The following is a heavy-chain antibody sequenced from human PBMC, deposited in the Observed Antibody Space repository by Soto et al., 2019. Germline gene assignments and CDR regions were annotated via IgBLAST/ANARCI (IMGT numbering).Heavy chain of an antibody. D-gene: IGHD5-12*01. V-gene: IGHV5-51*01. CDR3: ATISVAVPSHSGYDDY. CDR2: IYPGDSDT. Sequence: GESLKISCQGSGYRFTNYWIGWVRQMPGKGLEWMGIIYPGDSDTRYSPSFQGQVTISADKSISTAYLQWNSLKASDTAMYYCATISVAVPSHSGYDDYWGQGTLVTVSS. J-gene: IGHJ4*02. CDR1: GYRFTNYW.